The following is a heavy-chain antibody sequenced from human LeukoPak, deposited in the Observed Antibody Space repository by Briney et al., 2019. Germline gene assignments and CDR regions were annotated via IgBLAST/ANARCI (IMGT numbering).Heavy chain of an antibody. V-gene: IGHV3-21*01. CDR3: AKSGCSSTNCYLNF. D-gene: IGHD2-2*01. Sequence: GGSLRLSCVASGFTFSNYNMNWVRQAPGKGLEWVSSISSSSSYIYYADSVKGRFTISRDNSKSTLYLQMNSLRAEDTAVYHCAKSGCSSTNCYLNFWGRGTLVIVSS. J-gene: IGHJ4*02. CDR2: ISSSSSYI. CDR1: GFTFSNYN.